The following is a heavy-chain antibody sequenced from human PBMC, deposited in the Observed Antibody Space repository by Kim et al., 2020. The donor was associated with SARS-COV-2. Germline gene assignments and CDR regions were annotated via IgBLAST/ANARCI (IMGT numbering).Heavy chain of an antibody. CDR2: IGTAGET. V-gene: IGHV3-13*04. D-gene: IGHD2-21*02. CDR3: ARESDFWVGVDV. J-gene: IGHJ6*04. CDR1: GFIFGGHD. Sequence: GGSLRLSCAASGFIFGGHDMHWVRQGTGKGLEWVSAIGTAGETFYEESVKGRFIISRENGKNSLYVQMDSLRAGDTAVYYCARESDFWVGVDVWGEGTTVTFPS.